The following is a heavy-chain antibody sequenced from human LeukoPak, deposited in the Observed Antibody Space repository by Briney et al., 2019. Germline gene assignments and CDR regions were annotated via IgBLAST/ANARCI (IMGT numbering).Heavy chain of an antibody. J-gene: IGHJ6*02. Sequence: ASVKVSCKASGYTFTGYYMHWVRQAPGQGLEWMGWINPNSGGTNYAQKFQGRVTMTRDTSISTAYMELSRLRSDDTAVYYCARDRYYYGSGSYYPYYYYGMDVWGQGTTVTVS. CDR2: INPNSGGT. V-gene: IGHV1-2*02. D-gene: IGHD3-10*01. CDR1: GYTFTGYY. CDR3: ARDRYYYGSGSYYPYYYYGMDV.